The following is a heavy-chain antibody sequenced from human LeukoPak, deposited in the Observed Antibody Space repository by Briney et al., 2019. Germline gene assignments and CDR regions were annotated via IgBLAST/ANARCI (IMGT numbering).Heavy chain of an antibody. J-gene: IGHJ4*02. D-gene: IGHD1-7*01. Sequence: GGSLRLSCAASGFTFSSYSMNWVRQAPGKRLEWVSYISSSSSTIYYADSVKGRFTISRDNAKNSLYLQMNSLRAEDTAVYYCARDSGTFDYWGQGTLVTVSS. CDR2: ISSSSSTI. CDR3: ARDSGTFDY. V-gene: IGHV3-48*01. CDR1: GFTFSSYS.